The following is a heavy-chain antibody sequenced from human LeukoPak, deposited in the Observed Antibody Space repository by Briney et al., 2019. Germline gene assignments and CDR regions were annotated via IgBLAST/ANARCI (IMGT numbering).Heavy chain of an antibody. J-gene: IGHJ4*02. CDR1: GGSISSYY. Sequence: SETLSLTCTVSGGSISSYYWSWIRQPPGKGLEWIGEMNHSGSANYNPSLKSRVTISVDTSKNQFSLKLSSVTAADTAVYYCARVGYSSSGNYYNDRGAFDYWGQGTLVTVSS. V-gene: IGHV4-34*01. D-gene: IGHD3-10*01. CDR3: ARVGYSSSGNYYNDRGAFDY. CDR2: MNHSGSA.